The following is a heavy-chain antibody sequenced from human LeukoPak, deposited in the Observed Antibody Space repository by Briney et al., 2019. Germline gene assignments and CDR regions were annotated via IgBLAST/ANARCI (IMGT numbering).Heavy chain of an antibody. Sequence: SETLSLTCTVSGGSISSYYWSWIRQPPGKGLEWIGYIYYSGSTNYNPSLKSRVTISVDTSKNQFSLKLSSVTAADTAVYYCARGADGDYYYYYYYMDVWGKGTTVTVPS. J-gene: IGHJ6*03. CDR2: IYYSGST. V-gene: IGHV4-59*01. CDR3: ARGADGDYYYYYYYMDV. CDR1: GGSISSYY. D-gene: IGHD4-17*01.